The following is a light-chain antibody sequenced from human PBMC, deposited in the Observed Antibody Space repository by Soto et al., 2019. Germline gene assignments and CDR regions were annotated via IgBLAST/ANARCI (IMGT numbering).Light chain of an antibody. CDR3: LQYGASSWT. CDR2: GAS. V-gene: IGKV3-20*01. Sequence: EIVLTQSPGTLSLSPGERVTLSFRASQSVSSIYLAWYQQKPAQSPRLLIYGASSRATGIPDRFRGSGSGTDFTLTISRLEPEDFAVYYCLQYGASSWTFGQGTKVDI. CDR1: QSVSSIY. J-gene: IGKJ1*01.